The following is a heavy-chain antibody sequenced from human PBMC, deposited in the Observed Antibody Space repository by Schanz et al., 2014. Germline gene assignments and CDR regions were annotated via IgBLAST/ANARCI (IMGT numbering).Heavy chain of an antibody. Sequence: QVQLVQSGAEVKNPGASVKVSCKASGYTFINSDINWVRQAAGQGLEWMGWMNPKSGNTGYAQKFQVRVTMSRTTSIIAANMELSRLRPDDTAIYYCVRAVGPAAPHGYWFDPWGQGTLVIVSS. J-gene: IGHJ5*02. CDR1: GYTFINSD. CDR3: VRAVGPAAPHGYWFDP. V-gene: IGHV1-8*02. CDR2: MNPKSGNT. D-gene: IGHD2-2*01.